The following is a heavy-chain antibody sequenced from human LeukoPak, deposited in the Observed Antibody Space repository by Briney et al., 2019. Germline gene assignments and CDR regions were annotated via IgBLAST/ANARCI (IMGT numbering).Heavy chain of an antibody. CDR3: AKDLRRGPFDY. CDR1: GFTFSSYW. CDR2: IKQDGSEK. Sequence: GGSLRLSCAASGFTFSSYWMSWVRQAPGKGLEWVANIKQDGSEKHYVDSVKGRFTISRDNAKDSLYLQMNSLRAEDTAVYYCAKDLRRGPFDYWGQGTLVTVSS. J-gene: IGHJ4*02. D-gene: IGHD3-10*01. V-gene: IGHV3-7*03.